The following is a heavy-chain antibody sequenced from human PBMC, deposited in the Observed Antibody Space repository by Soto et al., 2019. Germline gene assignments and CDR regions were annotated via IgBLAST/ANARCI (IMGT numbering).Heavy chain of an antibody. CDR1: GGSISSYY. CDR3: ARRYGGTLDS. V-gene: IGHV4-59*08. J-gene: IGHJ4*02. Sequence: QVQLQESGPGLVKPSETLSLTCTVSGGSISSYYWSWIRQPPGKGLEWIGYIYYSWSNNYNPSHXRRVXIXLDTSKNQSTLQLSSVTAADTAAYYCARRYGGTLDSWGQGTLVTVSS. CDR2: IYYSWSN. D-gene: IGHD4-17*01.